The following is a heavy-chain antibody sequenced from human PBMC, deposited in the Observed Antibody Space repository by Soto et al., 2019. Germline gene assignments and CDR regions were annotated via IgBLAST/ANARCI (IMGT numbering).Heavy chain of an antibody. CDR1: GGSISSYY. CDR3: ERGRGKGATNYYGMDV. Sequence: SETLSLTCTVSGGSISSYYWSWIRQPPGKGLEWIGYIYYSGSTNYNPSLKSRVTISVDTSKNQFSLKLNSVTPEDTAVYYWERGRGKGATNYYGMDVWGQGTTVTVSS. D-gene: IGHD1-26*01. J-gene: IGHJ6*02. V-gene: IGHV4-59*12. CDR2: IYYSGST.